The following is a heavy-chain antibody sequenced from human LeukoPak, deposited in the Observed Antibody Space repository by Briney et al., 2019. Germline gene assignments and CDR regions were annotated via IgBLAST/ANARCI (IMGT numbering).Heavy chain of an antibody. CDR1: GGSISSSSYY. J-gene: IGHJ6*03. D-gene: IGHD6-19*01. CDR2: IYTSGST. V-gene: IGHV4-61*02. Sequence: PSETLSLTCTVSGGSISSSSYYWSWIRQPAGKGLEWIGRIYTSGSTNYNPSLKSRVTISVDTSKNQFSLKLSSVTAADTAVYYCARGPRGLIAVAGTVSYCYYMDVWGKGTTVTISS. CDR3: ARGPRGLIAVAGTVSYCYYMDV.